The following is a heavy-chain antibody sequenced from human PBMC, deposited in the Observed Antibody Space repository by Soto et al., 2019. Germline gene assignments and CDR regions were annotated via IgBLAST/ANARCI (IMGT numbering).Heavy chain of an antibody. V-gene: IGHV1-18*01. CDR3: ATRERYYDFWSGYYL. CDR1: GYTFTSYG. CDR2: ISAYNGNT. J-gene: IGHJ4*02. D-gene: IGHD3-3*01. Sequence: ASVKVSCKASGYTFTSYGINWVRQAPGQGLEWMGWISAYNGNTNYAQKFQGRVTMTEDTSTDTAYMELSSLRSEDTAVYYCATRERYYDFWSGYYLWGQGTLVTVSS.